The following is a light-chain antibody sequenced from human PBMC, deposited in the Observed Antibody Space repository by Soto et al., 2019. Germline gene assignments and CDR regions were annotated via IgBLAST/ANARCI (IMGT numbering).Light chain of an antibody. J-gene: IGKJ4*01. V-gene: IGKV3-15*01. CDR1: QSVSTN. CDR3: HQYNNWPPLT. CDR2: GAS. Sequence: EIVMTQSPATLSVFPGERATLSCRASQSVSTNLAWYQQKPGQAPRLLIYGASARATGIPARFSGSGSGTEFTLTISSLQSEDFAVYYCHQYNNWPPLTFGGGTKVEIK.